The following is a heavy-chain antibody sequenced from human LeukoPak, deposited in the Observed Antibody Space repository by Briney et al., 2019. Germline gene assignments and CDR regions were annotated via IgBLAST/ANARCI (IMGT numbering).Heavy chain of an antibody. CDR1: GFTFTTYW. D-gene: IGHD2/OR15-2a*01. V-gene: IGHV3-74*01. CDR3: VSFYETY. J-gene: IGHJ4*02. Sequence: GGSLRLSCAASGFTFTTYWMHWVRQAPGKGLVWVSHINSDGSITSYADSVKGRFTISRDNAKNTVYLQMNSLRAEDTAVYYCVSFYETYWGRGTLVTVSS. CDR2: INSDGSIT.